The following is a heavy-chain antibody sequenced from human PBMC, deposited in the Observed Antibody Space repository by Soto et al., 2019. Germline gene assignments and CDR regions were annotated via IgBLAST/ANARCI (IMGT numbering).Heavy chain of an antibody. D-gene: IGHD3-10*01. CDR3: AREVQGTYYYGSGAFHYFDY. CDR1: GGTFSSYA. J-gene: IGHJ4*02. CDR2: IIPIFGTA. Sequence: GASVKVSCKASGGTFSSYAISWVRQAPGQGLEWMGGIIPIFGTANYAQKFQGRVTITADESTSTAYMELSSLRSEDTAVYYCAREVQGTYYYGSGAFHYFDYWGQGTLVTVSS. V-gene: IGHV1-69*13.